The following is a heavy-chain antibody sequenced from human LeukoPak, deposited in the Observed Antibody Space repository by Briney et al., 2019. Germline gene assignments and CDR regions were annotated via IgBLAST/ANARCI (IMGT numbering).Heavy chain of an antibody. CDR3: ARVGSSSWPYYFDY. CDR1: GFTFSSYS. Sequence: GGSLRLSCAASGFTFSSYSMNWVRQAPGKGLEWVSSISSSSSYIYYADSVKGRFTISRDNAKNSLYLQMNSLRAEDTAVYYCARVGSSSWPYYFDYWGQGTLVTVSS. V-gene: IGHV3-21*01. J-gene: IGHJ4*02. CDR2: ISSSSSYI. D-gene: IGHD6-13*01.